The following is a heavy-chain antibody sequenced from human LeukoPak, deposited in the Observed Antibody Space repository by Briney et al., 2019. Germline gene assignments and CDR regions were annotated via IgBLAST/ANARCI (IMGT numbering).Heavy chain of an antibody. CDR3: ARVLEGSESYFPVP. Sequence: PGGSLRLSCAASGVTVSSNYMSWVGQAPGKGLEWVSVIYSGGSTYYADSVKGRFTISRDNSKNTLYLQMNSLRAEDSAVYYCARVLEGSESYFPVPWGQGTLVTVSS. V-gene: IGHV3-53*01. D-gene: IGHD3-10*01. CDR2: IYSGGST. CDR1: GVTVSSNY. J-gene: IGHJ5*02.